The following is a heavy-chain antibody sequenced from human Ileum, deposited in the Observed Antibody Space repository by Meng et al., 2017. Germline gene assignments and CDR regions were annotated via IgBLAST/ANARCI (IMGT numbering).Heavy chain of an antibody. D-gene: IGHD3-3*01. J-gene: IGHJ5*02. CDR3: ARTYNFWSGYYEWFDP. Sequence: QVQLQESGPGLVKPSQTLSLTCTVSGDSISSGNYYWSWIRQHPGKGLEWIGYIYYSGTTYYNPSLKSRVTISVDTSKGQFSLNLSSVTAADTAVYYCARTYNFWSGYYEWFDPWGQGTLVTVSS. V-gene: IGHV4-31*03. CDR2: IYYSGTT. CDR1: GDSISSGNYY.